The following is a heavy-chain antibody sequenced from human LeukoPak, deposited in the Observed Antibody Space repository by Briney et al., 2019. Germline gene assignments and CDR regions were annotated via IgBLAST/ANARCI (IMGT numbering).Heavy chain of an antibody. V-gene: IGHV3-66*01. CDR3: ARARMPHGNNWFDP. CDR1: GFTFDDYA. D-gene: IGHD2-2*01. J-gene: IGHJ5*02. CDR2: IYSGGST. Sequence: YPGRSLRLSCAASGFTFDDYAMHWVRQAPGKGLEWVSVIYSGGSTYYADSVKGRFTISRDNSKNTLYLQMNSLRAEDTAVYYCARARMPHGNNWFDPWGQGTLVTVSS.